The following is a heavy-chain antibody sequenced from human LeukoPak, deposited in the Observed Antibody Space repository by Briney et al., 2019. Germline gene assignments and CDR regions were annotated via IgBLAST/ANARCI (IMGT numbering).Heavy chain of an antibody. D-gene: IGHD2-15*01. Sequence: PGGSLRLSCAASGFTVSSNYMSWVRQAPGKGLEWVSVIYSGGSTYYADSVKGRFTISRDNSKNTLYLQMNSLRAEDTAVYYCARSYRSGGSCYGYPDYWGQGTLVTVSS. V-gene: IGHV3-53*01. CDR3: ARSYRSGGSCYGYPDY. CDR2: IYSGGST. CDR1: GFTVSSNY. J-gene: IGHJ4*02.